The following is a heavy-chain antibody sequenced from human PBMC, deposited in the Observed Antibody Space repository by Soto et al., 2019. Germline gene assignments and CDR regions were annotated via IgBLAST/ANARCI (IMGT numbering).Heavy chain of an antibody. D-gene: IGHD3-22*01. CDR3: GTYYFNSSSYYADF. CDR1: GYTFTISY. CDR2: INPSGGTT. Sequence: ASVKVACKTSGYTFTISYIHWVRQAPGQGLEWVGMINPSGGTTNYAQKFQGRVTMTRDTSTSTVYMDLSSLRSEDTAVYYCGTYYFNSSSYYADFWGQGTLVTVSS. V-gene: IGHV1-46*01. J-gene: IGHJ4*02.